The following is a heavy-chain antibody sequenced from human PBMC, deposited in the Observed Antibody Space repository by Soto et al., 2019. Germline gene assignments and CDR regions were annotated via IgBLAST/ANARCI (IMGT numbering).Heavy chain of an antibody. CDR2: ISAYNGNT. Sequence: ASVKVSCEASGYTFTSYGISWVRQAPGQGLEWMGWISAYNGNTNYAQKLQGRVTMTTDTSTSTAYMELRSLRSDDTAVYYCARAYCGGDCYSSLDVWGQGTTVTVSS. V-gene: IGHV1-18*01. D-gene: IGHD2-21*02. J-gene: IGHJ6*02. CDR1: GYTFTSYG. CDR3: ARAYCGGDCYSSLDV.